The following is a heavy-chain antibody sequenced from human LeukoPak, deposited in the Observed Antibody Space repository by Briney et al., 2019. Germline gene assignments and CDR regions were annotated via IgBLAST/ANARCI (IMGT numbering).Heavy chain of an antibody. CDR1: GFTFSSYG. D-gene: IGHD3-9*01. Sequence: PGRSLRLSCAASGFTFSSYGMHWVRQAPGKGLEWVAVIWYDGSNKYYAGSVKGRFTISRDNSKNTLYLQMNSLRAEDTAVYYCARDSVLRYFDWLPTYYYYYGMDVWGQGTTVTVSS. V-gene: IGHV3-33*01. CDR2: IWYDGSNK. J-gene: IGHJ6*02. CDR3: ARDSVLRYFDWLPTYYYYYGMDV.